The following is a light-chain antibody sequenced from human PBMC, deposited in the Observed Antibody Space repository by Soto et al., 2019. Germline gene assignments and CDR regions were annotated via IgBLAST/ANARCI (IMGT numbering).Light chain of an antibody. CDR1: QSLVYSDGNTY. Sequence: VVTLSPLSLPVTLGRPAAISCRSSQSLVYSDGNTYLTWFQQRPGQSPRRLIHRVSNRDSGFPDRFSGSGSGTDFTLKISRVEAEDVGVYYCMQGTHWPPITFGQGTRLEI. V-gene: IGKV2-30*01. CDR3: MQGTHWPPIT. J-gene: IGKJ5*01. CDR2: RVS.